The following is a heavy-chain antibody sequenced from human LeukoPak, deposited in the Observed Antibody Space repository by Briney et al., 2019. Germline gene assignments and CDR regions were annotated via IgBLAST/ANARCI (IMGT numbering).Heavy chain of an antibody. V-gene: IGHV5-51*01. CDR1: GYSFTSYW. Sequence: GESLKISCKGSGYSFTSYWIGWVRQMPGKGLEWMGIIYPGDSDTRYSPSFQGQVTISADKSISTAYLQWSSLKASDTAMYYCARVNYDFWSGYYSPPDYWGQGTLVTVSS. J-gene: IGHJ4*02. CDR3: ARVNYDFWSGYYSPPDY. CDR2: IYPGDSDT. D-gene: IGHD3-3*01.